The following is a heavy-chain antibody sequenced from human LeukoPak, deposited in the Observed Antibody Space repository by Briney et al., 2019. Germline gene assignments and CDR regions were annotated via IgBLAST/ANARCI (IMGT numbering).Heavy chain of an antibody. D-gene: IGHD2-8*01. Sequence: ASVKVSCKASGYTFTGYYMHWVRQAPGQGLEWMGWINPNSGGTNYSQQFQGRVTMTKDTSISTAYMELSGLRSDDKAVKYWARAVGYCTKGVLCRIYSFDYWGQGTLVTVSS. V-gene: IGHV1-2*02. CDR1: GYTFTGYY. J-gene: IGHJ4*02. CDR2: INPNSGGT. CDR3: ARAVGYCTKGVLCRIYSFDY.